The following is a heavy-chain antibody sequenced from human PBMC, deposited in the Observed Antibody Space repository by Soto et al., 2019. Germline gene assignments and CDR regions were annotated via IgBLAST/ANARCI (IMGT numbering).Heavy chain of an antibody. CDR2: IYYSGST. V-gene: IGHV4-59*01. CDR3: AGGDYVAPFDY. Sequence: SETLSLTCTVSGGSISSYYWSWIRQPPGKGLEWIGYIYYSGSTNYNPSLKSRVTISVDTSKNQFSLKLSSVTAADTAVYYCAGGDYVAPFDYWGQGTLVTSPQ. D-gene: IGHD4-17*01. J-gene: IGHJ4*02. CDR1: GGSISSYY.